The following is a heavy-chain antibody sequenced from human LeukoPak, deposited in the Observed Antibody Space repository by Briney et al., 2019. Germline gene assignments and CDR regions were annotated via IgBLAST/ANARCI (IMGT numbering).Heavy chain of an antibody. CDR3: AGSYDFWSGYPY. V-gene: IGHV1-69*13. Sequence: ASVKVSCKASGGTFSSYAISWVRQAPGQGLEWMGGIIPVFGTANYAQKFQGRVTITADESTSTAYMELSSLRSEDTAVYYCAGSYDFWSGYPYWGQGTLVTVSS. J-gene: IGHJ4*02. CDR1: GGTFSSYA. D-gene: IGHD3-3*01. CDR2: IIPVFGTA.